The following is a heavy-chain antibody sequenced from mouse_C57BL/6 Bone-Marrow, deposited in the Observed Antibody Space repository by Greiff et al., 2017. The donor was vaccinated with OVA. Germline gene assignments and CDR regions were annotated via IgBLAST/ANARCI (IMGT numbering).Heavy chain of an antibody. CDR1: GYAFSSYW. CDR3: ARRGYGSSYGY. Sequence: VQLQQSGAELVKPGASVKISCKASGYAFSSYWMNWVKQGPGKGLEWIGQLYPGDGDTTYNGKFKGQATLTADKSSSTAYMQLSSLTSEDSAVYFCARRGYGSSYGYWGQGTTLTVSS. V-gene: IGHV1-80*01. CDR2: LYPGDGDT. J-gene: IGHJ2*01. D-gene: IGHD1-1*01.